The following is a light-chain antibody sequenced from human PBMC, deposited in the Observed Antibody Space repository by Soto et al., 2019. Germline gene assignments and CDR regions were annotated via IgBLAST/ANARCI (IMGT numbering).Light chain of an antibody. V-gene: IGKV3-11*01. J-gene: IGKJ5*01. CDR1: QSLNSY. Sequence: EVVLTQSAASLSLSPGERATLSCRASQSLNSYIAWYQQRPGQAPRLLIFDASTRATGIPARFSGGGSGTDFTLTINRLEPEDFAVYFCQQRTSWPPTFGQGTRLEIK. CDR3: QQRTSWPPT. CDR2: DAS.